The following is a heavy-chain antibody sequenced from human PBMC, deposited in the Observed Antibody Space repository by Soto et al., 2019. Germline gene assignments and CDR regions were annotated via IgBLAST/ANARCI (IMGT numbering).Heavy chain of an antibody. CDR3: ARQHSSSSRGWFDP. Sequence: GESLKISCKGSGYSFRSYWVGWVRQMPGKGLEWMGIVYAGDSYTNHSPSFQGHVTISADKSISTAYLQWSSLKASDTAMYYCARQHSSSSRGWFDPWGQGTLVTVSS. V-gene: IGHV5-51*01. CDR2: VYAGDSYT. D-gene: IGHD6-6*01. CDR1: GYSFRSYW. J-gene: IGHJ5*02.